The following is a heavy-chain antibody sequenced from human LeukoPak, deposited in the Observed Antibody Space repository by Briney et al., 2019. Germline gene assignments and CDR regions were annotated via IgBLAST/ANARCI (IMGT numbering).Heavy chain of an antibody. CDR3: AREWGEYCSGGSCYTYGMDV. CDR1: GYTFTGYY. D-gene: IGHD2-15*01. CDR2: INPNSGGT. J-gene: IGHJ6*02. Sequence: ASVKVSCKASGYTFTGYYMHWVRQAPGQGLEWMGWINPNSGGTNYAQKFQGWVTMTRDTSISTAYMELSRLRSDDTAVYYCAREWGEYCSGGSCYTYGMDVWGQGTTVTVSS. V-gene: IGHV1-2*04.